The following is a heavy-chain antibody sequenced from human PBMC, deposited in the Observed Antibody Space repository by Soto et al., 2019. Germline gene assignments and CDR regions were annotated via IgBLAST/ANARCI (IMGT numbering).Heavy chain of an antibody. Sequence: EVQLLESGGGLVQPGGSLRLSCAASGFTFSSYAMCWVRQAPGKGLEWVSAISGSGGSTYYADSVKGRFTISRDNSKNTLYLQMNSLRAEDTAVYYCATPEVAATQNYYYGMDVWGQGTTVTVSS. CDR1: GFTFSSYA. CDR3: ATPEVAATQNYYYGMDV. D-gene: IGHD2-15*01. V-gene: IGHV3-23*01. J-gene: IGHJ6*02. CDR2: ISGSGGST.